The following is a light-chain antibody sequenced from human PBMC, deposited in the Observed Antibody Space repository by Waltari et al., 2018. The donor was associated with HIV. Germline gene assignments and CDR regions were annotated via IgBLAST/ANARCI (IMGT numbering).Light chain of an antibody. J-gene: IGLJ1*01. V-gene: IGLV2-11*01. CDR1: SSDIAYFDY. CDR3: CSYAGAYTYV. CDR2: EVS. Sequence: QSALTQPRSVSGSPGQSVTISCPGTSSDIAYFDYASWYQQYPGKAPKVIIYEVSQRPSGVPDRFTASKSGITASLTISGLQDEDEADYYCCSYAGAYTYVFGTGTKVTVL.